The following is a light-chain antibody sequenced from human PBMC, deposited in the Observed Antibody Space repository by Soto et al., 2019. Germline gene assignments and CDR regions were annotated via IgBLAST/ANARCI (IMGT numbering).Light chain of an antibody. V-gene: IGKV3-11*01. CDR1: QSVSSN. CDR3: QQRSNSIT. CDR2: DAS. Sequence: EIVLTQSPATLSLSPGERATHTYRDSQSVSSNLAWYQQKPGQAPRLLIYDASNRATGIPARFSGSGSGTDFTLTISGLEPEDFVVYYCQQRSNSITFGQGTRLEIK. J-gene: IGKJ5*01.